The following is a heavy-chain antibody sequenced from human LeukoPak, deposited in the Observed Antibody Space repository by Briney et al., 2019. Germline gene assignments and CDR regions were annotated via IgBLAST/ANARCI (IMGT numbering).Heavy chain of an antibody. CDR3: ARDMASVAVAGTGSLRGSYYFDY. CDR2: IYHSGST. Sequence: SETLSLTCAVSGGSISSSNWWSWVRQPPGKGLEWIGEIYHSGSTNYNPSLKSRVTISVDKSKNQFSLKLSSVTAADTAVYYCARDMASVAVAGTGSLRGSYYFDYWGQGTLVTVSS. CDR1: GGSISSSNW. V-gene: IGHV4-4*02. D-gene: IGHD6-19*01. J-gene: IGHJ4*02.